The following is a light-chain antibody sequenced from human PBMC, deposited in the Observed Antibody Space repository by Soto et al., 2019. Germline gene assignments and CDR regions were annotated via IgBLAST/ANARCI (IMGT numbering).Light chain of an antibody. CDR3: QQYEDRAIT. CDR1: QDISHF. Sequence: DIQMTQYPSSLSASVGDRVTITCQASQDISHFLNWYQQKPGKAPKLLIYEASILETGVPSRFRGSGSGRHFTFTISTLQPEDIATYYCQQYEDRAITIGQGTRLEIK. V-gene: IGKV1-33*01. J-gene: IGKJ5*01. CDR2: EAS.